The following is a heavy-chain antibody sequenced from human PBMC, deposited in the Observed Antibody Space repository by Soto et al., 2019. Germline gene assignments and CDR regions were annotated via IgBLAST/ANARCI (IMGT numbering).Heavy chain of an antibody. Sequence: ASVKVSCKASGYTFTSYYMNWVRQAPGQGLEWLGIINPSGGYTTYAQRFLGRVTMTSDTSTSTVHMELGSLTSEDTAVYYCARGGGIVVVLALYDYWGQGSLVIVSS. CDR2: INPSGGYT. CDR1: GYTFTSYY. V-gene: IGHV1-46*03. CDR3: ARGGGIVVVLALYDY. J-gene: IGHJ4*02. D-gene: IGHD2-21*01.